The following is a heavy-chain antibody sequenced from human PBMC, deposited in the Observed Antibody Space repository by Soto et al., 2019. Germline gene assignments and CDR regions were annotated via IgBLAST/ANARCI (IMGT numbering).Heavy chain of an antibody. J-gene: IGHJ4*02. V-gene: IGHV3-64*01. CDR3: ARHIAARGPYYFDY. CDR1: GFTFSSYA. Sequence: GGSMRLSCAASGFTFSSYAMHWVRQAPGKGLEYVSAISSNGGSTYYANSVKGRFTISRDNSKNTLYLQMGSLRAEDMAVYYCARHIAARGPYYFDYWGQGTLVTVSS. D-gene: IGHD6-6*01. CDR2: ISSNGGST.